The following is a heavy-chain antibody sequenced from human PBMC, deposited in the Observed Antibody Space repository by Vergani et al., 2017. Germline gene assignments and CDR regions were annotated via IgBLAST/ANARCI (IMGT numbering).Heavy chain of an antibody. CDR3: VRDQVTMLRGSDALDI. CDR2: IRSKAYGQAT. J-gene: IGHJ3*02. D-gene: IGHD3-10*01. V-gene: IGHV3-49*04. Sequence: EVQLLESGGGLVQPGGSLRLSCEASGFSFPGYAMSWVRQAPGKGLEWVGGIRSKAYGQATIYAASVKGRFTISRDDSKSIAYLQMNNLQTEDTAMYYCVRDQVTMLRGSDALDIWGQGTMVTVSS. CDR1: GFSFPGYA.